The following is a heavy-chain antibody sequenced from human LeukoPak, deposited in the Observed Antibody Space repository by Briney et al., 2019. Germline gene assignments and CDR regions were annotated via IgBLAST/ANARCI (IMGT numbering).Heavy chain of an antibody. Sequence: PGGSLRLSCAASGFTFSSYSMNWVRQAPGKGLEWVSSISSSSSYIYYADSVKGRFTISRDNAKNSLYLQMNSLRAEDTAVYYCAKDHREGATGGYYYYMDVWGKGTTVTVSS. CDR3: AKDHREGATGGYYYYMDV. J-gene: IGHJ6*03. CDR2: ISSSSSYI. CDR1: GFTFSSYS. V-gene: IGHV3-21*01. D-gene: IGHD1-26*01.